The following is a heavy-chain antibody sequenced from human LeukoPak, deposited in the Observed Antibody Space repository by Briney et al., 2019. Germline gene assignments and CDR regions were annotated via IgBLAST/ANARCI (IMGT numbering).Heavy chain of an antibody. V-gene: IGHV3-21*04. CDR1: GFTLSSYS. D-gene: IGHD3-22*01. CDR2: ISSSSSYI. Sequence: PGGSLRLSCAASGFTLSSYSMNWVRQAPGKGLEWVSSISSSSSYIYYADSVKGRFTISRDNAKNSLYLQMNSLRAEDTAVYYCARWGYYYDSSGYTYYYYGMDVWGQGTTVTVSS. CDR3: ARWGYYYDSSGYTYYYYGMDV. J-gene: IGHJ6*02.